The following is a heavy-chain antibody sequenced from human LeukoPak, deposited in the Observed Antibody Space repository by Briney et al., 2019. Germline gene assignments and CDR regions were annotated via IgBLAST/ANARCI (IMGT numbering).Heavy chain of an antibody. CDR2: IYRGGDT. Sequence: QPGGSLRLSCAVSGFTVSNSYMNWVRQAPGKGLEWVSVIYRGGDTYYVDSVKGRFTISRDNSKNTLYLQMNSLRAEDTAVYYCARDLSSSFDYWGRGTLVTVSS. J-gene: IGHJ4*02. D-gene: IGHD3-16*01. CDR1: GFTVSNSY. V-gene: IGHV3-53*01. CDR3: ARDLSSSFDY.